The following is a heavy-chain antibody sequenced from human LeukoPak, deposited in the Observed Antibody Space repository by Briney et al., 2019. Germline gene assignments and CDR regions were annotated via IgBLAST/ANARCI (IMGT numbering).Heavy chain of an antibody. V-gene: IGHV5-51*01. CDR3: ARRSVMEWELFDY. CDR1: GYSFTSYW. CDR2: IYPGDSDT. D-gene: IGHD1-26*01. J-gene: IGHJ4*02. Sequence: GESLKISCQGSGYSFTSYWIGWVRQMPGKGLGWMGIIYPGDSDTRYSPSFQGQVTISADKSISTAYLQWSSLKASDTAMYYCARRSVMEWELFDYWGQGTLVTVSS.